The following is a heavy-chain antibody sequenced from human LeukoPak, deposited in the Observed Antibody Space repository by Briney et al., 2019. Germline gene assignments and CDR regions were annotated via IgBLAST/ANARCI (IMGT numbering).Heavy chain of an antibody. D-gene: IGHD7-27*01. CDR2: IEPNSGGT. CDR1: GYTFTGHY. J-gene: IGHJ4*02. V-gene: IGHV1-2*02. Sequence: ASVKVSCKASGYTFTGHYMHWIRQAPGQGLEWMGWIEPNSGGTHYAQNSQGRLTISRDTSISTAYMELSRLSSDDTAMYYCARDENWGPDYWGQGTLVTVSS. CDR3: ARDENWGPDY.